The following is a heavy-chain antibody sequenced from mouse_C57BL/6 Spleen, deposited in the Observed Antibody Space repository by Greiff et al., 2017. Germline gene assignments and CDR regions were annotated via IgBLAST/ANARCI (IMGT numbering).Heavy chain of an antibody. CDR3: ARAGSNYFAY. J-gene: IGHJ3*01. D-gene: IGHD2-5*01. Sequence: EVQLVESGGGLVKPGGSLKLSCAASGFTFSSYAMSWVRQTPDKRLEWVATISDGGSYTYYPDNVKGRFTSSRDNAKNNLYLQMSHLKSEDTAMYYCARAGSNYFAYWGQGTLVTVSA. CDR1: GFTFSSYA. CDR2: ISDGGSYT. V-gene: IGHV5-4*01.